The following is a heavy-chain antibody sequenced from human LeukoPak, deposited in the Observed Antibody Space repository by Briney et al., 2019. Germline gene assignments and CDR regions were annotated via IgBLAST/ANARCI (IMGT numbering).Heavy chain of an antibody. V-gene: IGHV3-30*02. CDR3: ARGSGHTKRDSGSYFS. Sequence: PGGSLRLSCAASGFTFSTYGMHWVRQAPGEGLEWVAFIRYDGSIKYYADSVKGRFTISRDNSKNTLSLQMSSLRAEDTAVYYCARGSGHTKRDSGSYFSWGQGTLVTVSS. CDR1: GFTFSTYG. CDR2: IRYDGSIK. J-gene: IGHJ5*02. D-gene: IGHD3-10*01.